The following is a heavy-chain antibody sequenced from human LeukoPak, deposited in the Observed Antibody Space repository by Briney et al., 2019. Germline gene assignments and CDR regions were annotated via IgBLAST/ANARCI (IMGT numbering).Heavy chain of an antibody. CDR1: GGSISSYY. J-gene: IGHJ5*02. Sequence: SETLSLTCTVSGGSISSYYWSWIRQPAGKGLEWIGRIYTSGSTNYNPSLKSRVTMSVDTSKNQFSLKLSSMTAADTAVYYCASEGLWFGELSWFDPWGQGTLVTVSS. D-gene: IGHD3-10*01. CDR2: IYTSGST. CDR3: ASEGLWFGELSWFDP. V-gene: IGHV4-4*07.